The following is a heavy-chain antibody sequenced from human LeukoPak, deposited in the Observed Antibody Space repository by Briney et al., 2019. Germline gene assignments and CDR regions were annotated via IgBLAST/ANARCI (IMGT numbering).Heavy chain of an antibody. D-gene: IGHD4-11*01. Sequence: GESLKISCKGSGYSFTSYWIGWVRQMPGKGLEWMGIIYPGDSDTRYSPSFQGQVTISADKSISTAYLQWRSLKASDTAMYYCARGMTTRINWFDPWGQGTLVTVSS. J-gene: IGHJ5*02. V-gene: IGHV5-51*01. CDR3: ARGMTTRINWFDP. CDR2: IYPGDSDT. CDR1: GYSFTSYW.